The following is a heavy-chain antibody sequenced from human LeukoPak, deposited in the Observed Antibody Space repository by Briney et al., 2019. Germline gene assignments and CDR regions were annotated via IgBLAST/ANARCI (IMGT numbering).Heavy chain of an antibody. V-gene: IGHV1-2*02. CDR2: INPNSGGT. CDR3: ARYSGYDPFDY. Sequence: EASVKVSCKASGYTFTGYYMHWVRQAPGQGLEWMGWINPNSGGTNYAQKFQGRVIMTRDTYISTAYMELSRLRSDDTAVYYCARYSGYDPFDYWGQGTLVTVSS. J-gene: IGHJ4*02. CDR1: GYTFTGYY. D-gene: IGHD5-12*01.